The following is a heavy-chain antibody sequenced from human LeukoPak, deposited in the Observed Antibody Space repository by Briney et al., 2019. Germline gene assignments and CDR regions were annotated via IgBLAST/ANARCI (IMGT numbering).Heavy chain of an antibody. CDR1: GYTFTSYA. CDR3: ARGGRYCSGGSCLGY. V-gene: IGHV1-3*03. J-gene: IGHJ4*02. Sequence: ASVKVSCKASGYTFTSYAMHWVRQAPGQRLEWMGWINAGNGNTKYSQEFQGRVTITRDTSASTAYMELSSLRSEDMAVYYCARGGRYCSGGSCLGYWGQGTLVTVSS. CDR2: INAGNGNT. D-gene: IGHD2-15*01.